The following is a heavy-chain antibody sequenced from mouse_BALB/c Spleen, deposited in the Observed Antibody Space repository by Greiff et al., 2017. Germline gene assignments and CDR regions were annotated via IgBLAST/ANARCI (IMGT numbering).Heavy chain of an antibody. J-gene: IGHJ2*01. V-gene: IGHV5-4*02. CDR2: ISDGGSYT. Sequence: EVHLVESGGGLVKPGGSLKLSCAASGFTFSDYYMYWVRQTPEKRLEWVATISDGGSYTYYPDSVKGRFTISRDNAKNNLYLQMSSLKSEDTAMYYCARGGYYLDYWGQGTTLTVSS. CDR3: ARGGYYLDY. CDR1: GFTFSDYY.